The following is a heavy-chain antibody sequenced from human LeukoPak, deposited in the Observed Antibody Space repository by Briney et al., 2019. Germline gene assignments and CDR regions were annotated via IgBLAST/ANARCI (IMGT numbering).Heavy chain of an antibody. D-gene: IGHD3-10*01. CDR3: AKTSAWVWFGELFDY. J-gene: IGHJ4*02. CDR2: ITSSSNYI. CDR1: GFTFSSYS. V-gene: IGHV3-21*01. Sequence: GGSLRLSCAASGFTFSSYSMNWVRQAPGKGLEWVSSITSSSNYIYYADSVKGRFTISRDNAKNSLYLQMNSLRADDTAVYYCAKTSAWVWFGELFDYWGQGTLVTVSS.